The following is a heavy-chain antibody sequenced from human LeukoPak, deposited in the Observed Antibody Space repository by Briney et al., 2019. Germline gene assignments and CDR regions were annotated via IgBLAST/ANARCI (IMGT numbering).Heavy chain of an antibody. CDR1: GFTFSSYW. Sequence: QPGGSLRLSCAASGFTFSSYWLHWVRQAPGKGLVWVSRINSDGSSTSYADSVKGRFTISRDNAKNTLYLQMNSLRAEDTAVYYCARKGGSSSWYDYWGQGTLVTVSS. CDR3: ARKGGSSSWYDY. V-gene: IGHV3-74*01. J-gene: IGHJ4*02. D-gene: IGHD6-13*01. CDR2: INSDGSST.